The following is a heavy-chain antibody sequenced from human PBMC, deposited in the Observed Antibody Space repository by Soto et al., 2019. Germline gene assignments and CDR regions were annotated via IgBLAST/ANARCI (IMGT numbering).Heavy chain of an antibody. CDR2: IRGFSPYT. Sequence: GGSLRLSCISSGFTFRTYTMNWVRQAPGKGLEWVSGIRGFSPYTFYAESVRGRFAISRDNAKNSLYLQMNSQRAEDTAVYYCARDRGYDAHDYYYNAMDVWGQGTTVTVSS. CDR3: ARDRGYDAHDYYYNAMDV. J-gene: IGHJ6*02. D-gene: IGHD2-15*01. V-gene: IGHV3-21*01. CDR1: GFTFRTYT.